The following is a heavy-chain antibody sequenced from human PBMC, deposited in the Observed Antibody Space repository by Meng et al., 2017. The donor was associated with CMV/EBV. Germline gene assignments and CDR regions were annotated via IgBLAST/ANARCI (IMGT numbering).Heavy chain of an antibody. J-gene: IGHJ5*02. D-gene: IGHD3-3*01. CDR2: INHSGST. CDR3: ARAALWSGSIWFDP. V-gene: IGHV4-34*01. CDR1: GGSFSGYY. Sequence: SETLSLTCAVYGGSFSGYYWSWIRQPPGKGLEWIGEINHSGSTNYNPSLKSRVTISVDTSKNQFSLKLSSVTAADTAVYYCARAALWSGSIWFDPWGQGTLVTVSS.